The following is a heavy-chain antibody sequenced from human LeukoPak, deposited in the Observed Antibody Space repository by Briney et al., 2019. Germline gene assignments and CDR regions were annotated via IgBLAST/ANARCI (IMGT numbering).Heavy chain of an antibody. D-gene: IGHD4-17*01. CDR2: ISSRAGTI. CDR1: GFTFSDYY. J-gene: IGHJ4*02. Sequence: GGTLRLSCAASGFTFSDYYMSWIRQAPGKGLEWISYISSRAGTIYYADSVKGRFTISRDNAKNSLYLQMNSLRAEDTAVYYCVRPAPDTVTTSGVDYWGQGTLVTVSS. V-gene: IGHV3-11*04. CDR3: VRPAPDTVTTSGVDY.